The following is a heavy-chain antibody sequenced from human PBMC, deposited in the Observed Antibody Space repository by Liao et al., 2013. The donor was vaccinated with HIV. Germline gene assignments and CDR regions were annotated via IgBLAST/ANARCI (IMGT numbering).Heavy chain of an antibody. V-gene: IGHV4-4*07. CDR2: IYTSGST. CDR1: GGSIRSYY. Sequence: QVQLQESGPGLVKPSETLSLTCTVSGGSIRSYYWSWIRQPAGKGLEWIGRIYTSGSTNYNPSLKSRVTMSVDTSKNQISLNLSSVTAADTAVYYCAREAQYCSSTTCLSIDYWGQGTLVTVSS. J-gene: IGHJ4*02. D-gene: IGHD2-2*01. CDR3: AREAQYCSSTTCLSIDY.